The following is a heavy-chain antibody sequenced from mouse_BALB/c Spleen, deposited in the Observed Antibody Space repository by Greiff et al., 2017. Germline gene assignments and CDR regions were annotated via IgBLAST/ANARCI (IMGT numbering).Heavy chain of an antibody. CDR2: ISSGGST. D-gene: IGHD2-4*01. J-gene: IGHJ4*01. V-gene: IGHV5-6-5*01. CDR3: ARAMITTSMDD. CDR1: GFTFSSYA. Sequence: DVKLVESGGGLVKPGGSLKLSCAASGFTFSSYAMSWVRQTPEKRLEWVASISSGGSTYYPDSVKGRFTISRDNARNILYLQMSSLRSEDTAMYYCARAMITTSMDDWGQGTSVTVSS.